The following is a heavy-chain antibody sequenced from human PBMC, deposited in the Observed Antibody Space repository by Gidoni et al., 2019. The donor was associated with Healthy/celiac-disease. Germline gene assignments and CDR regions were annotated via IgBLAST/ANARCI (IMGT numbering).Heavy chain of an antibody. V-gene: IGHV3-30*04. J-gene: IGHJ4*02. CDR3: ARAHMIVVVTLIDY. CDR2: ISYDGSNK. D-gene: IGHD3-22*01. CDR1: GFTCISYA. Sequence: QVQLVESGGGVVQPGRSLRLSCAASGFTCISYAMNWVRQPPGKGLEWVAVISYDGSNKYYADSVKGRFTISRDNSKNTLYLQMNSLRAEDTAVYYCARAHMIVVVTLIDYWGQGTLVTVSS.